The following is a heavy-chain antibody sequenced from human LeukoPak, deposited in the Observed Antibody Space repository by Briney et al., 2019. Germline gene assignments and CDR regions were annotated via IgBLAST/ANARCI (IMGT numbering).Heavy chain of an antibody. Sequence: GGSLRLSCAASGFTFSDYYMSWIRQAPGKGLEWVSYISSSGSTIYYADSVKGRFTISRDNAKNTLYLQMNSLRAEDTAVYYCARVFEDFSFRREFFDYWGQGTLVTVSS. CDR1: GFTFSDYY. CDR2: ISSSGSTI. J-gene: IGHJ4*02. V-gene: IGHV3-11*04. D-gene: IGHD3-10*01. CDR3: ARVFEDFSFRREFFDY.